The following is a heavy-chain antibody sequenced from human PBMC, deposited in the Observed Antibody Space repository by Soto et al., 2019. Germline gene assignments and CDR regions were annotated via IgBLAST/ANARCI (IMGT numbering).Heavy chain of an antibody. J-gene: IGHJ4*02. Sequence: SETLSLTCTVSGGSISSYYWSWIRQPPGKGLEWIGYIYYSGSTNYNPSLKSRVTISVDTSKNQFSLKLSSVTAADTAVYYCARYSGSYGYFDYRGQGTLVTVSS. V-gene: IGHV4-59*08. CDR3: ARYSGSYGYFDY. D-gene: IGHD1-26*01. CDR1: GGSISSYY. CDR2: IYYSGST.